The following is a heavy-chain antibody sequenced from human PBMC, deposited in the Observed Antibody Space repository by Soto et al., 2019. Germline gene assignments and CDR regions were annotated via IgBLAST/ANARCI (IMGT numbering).Heavy chain of an antibody. J-gene: IGHJ4*02. Sequence: GGSLRLSCAASGFTFSNYAMNWVRQAPGKGLEWVSGISGGSGDSTFYADSVKGRFTISRDNSKNTLHLQMNSLRTEDTAVYYCAKKQTSWATRAAFDYWGQGTLVTVSS. CDR1: GFTFSNYA. CDR2: ISGGSGDST. D-gene: IGHD3-16*01. V-gene: IGHV3-23*01. CDR3: AKKQTSWATRAAFDY.